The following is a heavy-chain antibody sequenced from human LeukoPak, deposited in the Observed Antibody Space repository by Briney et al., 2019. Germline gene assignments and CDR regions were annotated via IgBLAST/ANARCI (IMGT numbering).Heavy chain of an antibody. J-gene: IGHJ4*02. CDR1: GGSISSSY. Sequence: SETLSLTCTVSGGSISSSYWSWIRQPPGKGLEWIGYIYYSGSTNYNPSLKSRVTISVDTSKNQISLRLTSVTATDTAMYYCARQTGSGLFTLPGGQGTLVTVSS. CDR2: IYYSGST. V-gene: IGHV4-59*08. D-gene: IGHD3/OR15-3a*01. CDR3: ARQTGSGLFTLP.